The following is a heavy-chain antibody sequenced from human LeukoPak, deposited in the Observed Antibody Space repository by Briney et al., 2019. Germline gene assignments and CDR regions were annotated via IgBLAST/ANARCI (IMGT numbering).Heavy chain of an antibody. Sequence: GGSLRLSCAASGFTFSSYSMSWVRQAPGKGLEWVSSISSRSGYIYYGDSVKGRFTISRDNAKNSLYLQMSTLRAEDTAVYYCASFDSSGWHYFDYWGQGTLVTVSA. CDR1: GFTFSSYS. J-gene: IGHJ4*02. CDR3: ASFDSSGWHYFDY. D-gene: IGHD6-19*01. V-gene: IGHV3-21*01. CDR2: ISSRSGYI.